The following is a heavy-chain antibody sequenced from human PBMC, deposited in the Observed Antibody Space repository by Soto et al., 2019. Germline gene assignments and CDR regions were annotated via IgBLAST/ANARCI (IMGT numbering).Heavy chain of an antibody. D-gene: IGHD6-13*01. CDR2: IYSGGST. CDR1: GFTVSSNY. V-gene: IGHV3-53*01. J-gene: IGHJ1*01. CDR3: ARGFPQQLVPWGYFQH. Sequence: PGGSLRLSCAASGFTVSSNYMSWVRQAPGKGLEWVSVIYSGGSTYYADSVKGRFTISRDNSKNTLYLQMNSLRAEDTAVYYCARGFPQQLVPWGYFQHWGQGTLVTVSS.